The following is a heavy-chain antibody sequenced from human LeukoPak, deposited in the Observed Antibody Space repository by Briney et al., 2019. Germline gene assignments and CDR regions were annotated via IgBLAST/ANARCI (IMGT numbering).Heavy chain of an antibody. CDR1: GGFFSGYY. CDR3: ARGYSSSWYYFDY. CDR2: INHSGST. J-gene: IGHJ4*02. Sequence: SETLSLTCAVYGGFFSGYYWSWIRQPPGKGLEWIGEINHSGSTNYNPSLKSRVTISVDTSKNQFSLKLSSATAADTAVYYCARGYSSSWYYFDYWGQGTLVTVSS. D-gene: IGHD6-13*01. V-gene: IGHV4-34*01.